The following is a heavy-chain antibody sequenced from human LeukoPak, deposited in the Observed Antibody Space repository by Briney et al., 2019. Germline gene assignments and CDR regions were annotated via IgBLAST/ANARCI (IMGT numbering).Heavy chain of an antibody. CDR1: GYTFTGYY. D-gene: IGHD6-13*01. J-gene: IGHJ5*02. Sequence: ASVKVSCKASGYTFTGYYLHWVRQAPGQGLEWMGGIIPIFGTANYAQKFQGRVTITADKSTSTAYMELSSLRSEDTAVYYCARTSQAAGNGPNWFGPWGQGTLVSVSS. CDR3: ARTSQAAGNGPNWFGP. V-gene: IGHV1-69*06. CDR2: IIPIFGTA.